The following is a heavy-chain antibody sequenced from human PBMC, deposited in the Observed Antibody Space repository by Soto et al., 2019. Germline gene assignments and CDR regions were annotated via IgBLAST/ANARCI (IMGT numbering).Heavy chain of an antibody. Sequence: GGYLRLSRAASGFTFSSYGMHWVRQAPGKGLEWVPVKWYDGSNKYYADSVKGRFTNSRDNSKNTLYLPMNSLRAEYTAVYYCARYSPSGIDYWGQGTLVTVSS. CDR3: ARYSPSGIDY. CDR2: KWYDGSNK. CDR1: GFTFSSYG. D-gene: IGHD1-26*01. V-gene: IGHV3-33*08. J-gene: IGHJ4*02.